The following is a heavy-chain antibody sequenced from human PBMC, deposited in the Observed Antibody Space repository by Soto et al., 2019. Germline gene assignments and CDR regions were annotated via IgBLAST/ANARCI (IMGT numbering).Heavy chain of an antibody. CDR1: GASISSTNW. Sequence: QVQLQESGPRLVKPSGTLSLTCAVSGASISSTNWWTWVRQPPGKGLEWIGEIYHTGSTKYNPSLKSRVTRSLDKSNTQFSRNLSSVTAADTAVYYCATLPPRIVVVVLPIPTWGQGTLVTVSS. CDR3: ATLPPRIVVVVLPIPT. J-gene: IGHJ4*02. V-gene: IGHV4-4*02. D-gene: IGHD2-15*01. CDR2: IYHTGST.